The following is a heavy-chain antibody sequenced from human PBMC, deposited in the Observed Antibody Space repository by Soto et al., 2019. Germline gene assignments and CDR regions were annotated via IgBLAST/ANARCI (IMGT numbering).Heavy chain of an antibody. CDR2: INPNSGGT. J-gene: IGHJ4*02. CDR1: GYTFTGYY. Sequence: QVQLVQSGAEVKKPGASVKVSCKASGYTFTGYYMHWVRQAPGQGLEWMGWINPNSGGTNYAQKFQGWVTMXXDXSXXTAYMELSRLRSDDTAVYYCARAGVAAAAKGAFDYWGQGTLVTVSS. CDR3: ARAGVAAAAKGAFDY. V-gene: IGHV1-2*04. D-gene: IGHD6-13*01.